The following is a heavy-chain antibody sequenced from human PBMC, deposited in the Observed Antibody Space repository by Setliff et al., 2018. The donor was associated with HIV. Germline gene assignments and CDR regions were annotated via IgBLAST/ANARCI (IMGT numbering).Heavy chain of an antibody. Sequence: SETLSLTCAVYGGSFNGYYWSWIRQPPGKGLEWIGEVNHSGSTNYNPSLKSRVTISVDTSKNQFSLKLTSVTAADTAVYYCARAPPGIQNDAFDVWGQGTMVTVSS. CDR1: GGSFNGYY. J-gene: IGHJ3*01. CDR3: ARAPPGIQNDAFDV. V-gene: IGHV4-34*01. CDR2: VNHSGST.